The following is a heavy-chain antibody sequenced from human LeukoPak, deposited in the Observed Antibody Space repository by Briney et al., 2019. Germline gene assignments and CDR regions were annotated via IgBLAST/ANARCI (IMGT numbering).Heavy chain of an antibody. Sequence: PSETLSLTCTVSGGSISSYYWSWIRQPPGKGLEWIGYIYYSGSTNYNPSLKSRVPISVDTSKNQFSLKLSSVTAADTAVYYCARGRRGYSYGSLDYWGQGTLVTVSS. CDR2: IYYSGST. CDR3: ARGRRGYSYGSLDY. J-gene: IGHJ4*02. D-gene: IGHD5-18*01. CDR1: GGSISSYY. V-gene: IGHV4-59*01.